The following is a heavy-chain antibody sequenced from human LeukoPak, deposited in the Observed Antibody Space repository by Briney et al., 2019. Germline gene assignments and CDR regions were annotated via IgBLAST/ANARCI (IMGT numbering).Heavy chain of an antibody. V-gene: IGHV3-30*02. CDR3: VKEVGAGAFDI. Sequence: GGSLRLSCAASGFSFSGYGMHWVRQAPGKGLEWVATVQFGGSDKYYADSVKGRFTISRDNSKNMVHLQMSSLRPEDTAVYFCVKEVGAGAFDIWGQGTMVTVS. J-gene: IGHJ3*02. CDR2: VQFGGSDK. D-gene: IGHD1-26*01. CDR1: GFSFSGYG.